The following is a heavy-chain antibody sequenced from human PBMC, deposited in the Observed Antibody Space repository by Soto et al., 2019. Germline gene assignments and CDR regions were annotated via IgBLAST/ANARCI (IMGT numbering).Heavy chain of an antibody. J-gene: IGHJ4*02. D-gene: IGHD2-8*01. V-gene: IGHV1-69*01. CDR3: ATSDGGIVVMVYATGPFDY. CDR1: GGTFSSYA. Sequence: QVQLVQSGAEVKKPGSSVKVSCKASGGTFSSYAISWVRQAPGQGLEWMGGIIPIFGTANYAQKFQGRVTITADEATSTAYMELSSLRSEDTAVYYCATSDGGIVVMVYATGPFDYWGQGTLVTVSS. CDR2: IIPIFGTA.